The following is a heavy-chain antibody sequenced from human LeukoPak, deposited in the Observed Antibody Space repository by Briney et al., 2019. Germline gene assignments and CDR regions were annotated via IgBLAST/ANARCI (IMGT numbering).Heavy chain of an antibody. CDR2: INHSGST. D-gene: IGHD3-10*01. CDR1: GGSISGCF. Sequence: SETLSLTCTVSGGSISGCFWSWIRQPPGKGLEWIGEINHSGSTNYNPSLKSRVTISVDTSKNQFSLKLSSVTAADTAVYYCASSDIRFGEPYFDYWGQGTLVTVSS. CDR3: ASSDIRFGEPYFDY. V-gene: IGHV4-34*01. J-gene: IGHJ4*02.